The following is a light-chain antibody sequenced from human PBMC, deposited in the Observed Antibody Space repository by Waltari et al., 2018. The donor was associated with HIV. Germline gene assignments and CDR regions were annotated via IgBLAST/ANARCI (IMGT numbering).Light chain of an antibody. CDR2: SNN. Sequence: QSVLAQPPSASGTPGQRVTISCSGSSSTVGRNIVNWYQQVTGTAPKLLIYSNNQRPSGVPDRFSGSNSGTSASLAISGLQSEDEADYYWAAWDDSLNAWVFGGGTKLTVL. CDR3: AAWDDSLNAWV. CDR1: SSTVGRNI. V-gene: IGLV1-44*01. J-gene: IGLJ3*02.